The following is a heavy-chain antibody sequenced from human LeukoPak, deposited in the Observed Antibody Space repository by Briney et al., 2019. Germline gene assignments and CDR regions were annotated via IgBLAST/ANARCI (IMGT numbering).Heavy chain of an antibody. V-gene: IGHV3-21*01. CDR2: ISSSSSYI. CDR3: ARDPGRKDIVVVPAAIDY. J-gene: IGHJ4*02. D-gene: IGHD2-2*01. CDR1: GGSISSGGYY. Sequence: LSLTCTVSGGSISSGGYYWSWVRQAPGKGLEWVSSISSSSSYIYYADSVKGRFTISRDNAKNSLYLQMNSLRAEDSAVYYCARDPGRKDIVVVPAAIDYWGQGTLVTVSS.